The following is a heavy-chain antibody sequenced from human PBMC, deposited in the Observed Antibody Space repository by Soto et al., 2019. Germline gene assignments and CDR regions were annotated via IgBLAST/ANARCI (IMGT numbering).Heavy chain of an antibody. CDR3: ARDPRIIAAAGTGDY. J-gene: IGHJ4*02. CDR2: IKQDGSEK. Sequence: GGSLRLSCAASGFTFSSYWMSWVRQAPGKGLEWVANIKQDGSEKYYVDSVKGRFTISRDNAKNSLYLQMNSLRAEDTAVYYCARDPRIIAAAGTGDYWGQGTLVTVSS. D-gene: IGHD6-13*01. V-gene: IGHV3-7*01. CDR1: GFTFSSYW.